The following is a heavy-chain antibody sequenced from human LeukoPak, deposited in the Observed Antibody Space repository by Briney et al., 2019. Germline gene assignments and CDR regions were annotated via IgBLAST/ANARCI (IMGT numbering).Heavy chain of an antibody. Sequence: ASVKVSCKASGYTFTDYYMHWVRQAPGQGFEWMGWINPNDGDTNYAQKFQGRVTMTRDTSINTAHMEVSRLRSDDTAVYYCARANFLYCSSSTCLFDYWGQGTLVTVSS. J-gene: IGHJ4*02. CDR1: GYTFTDYY. D-gene: IGHD2-2*01. V-gene: IGHV1-2*02. CDR3: ARANFLYCSSSTCLFDY. CDR2: INPNDGDT.